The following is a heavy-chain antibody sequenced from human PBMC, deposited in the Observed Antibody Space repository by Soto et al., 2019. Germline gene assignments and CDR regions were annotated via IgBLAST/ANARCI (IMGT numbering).Heavy chain of an antibody. D-gene: IGHD6-19*01. CDR1: GITFSAYA. CDR2: INSDGSST. J-gene: IGHJ4*02. Sequence: PGGSLRLSCAAPGITFSAYAMSWVRQAPGKGLVWVSRINSDGSSTSYADSVKGRFTISRDNAKNTLYLQMNSLRAEDTAVYYCAVAVAGPTAIGYWGQGTLVTVSS. V-gene: IGHV3-74*01. CDR3: AVAVAGPTAIGY.